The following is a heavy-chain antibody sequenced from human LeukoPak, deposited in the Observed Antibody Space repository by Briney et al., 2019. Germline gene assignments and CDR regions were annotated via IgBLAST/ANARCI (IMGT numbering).Heavy chain of an antibody. CDR2: ITSGGNSV. J-gene: IGHJ4*02. D-gene: IGHD3-3*01. Sequence: GGSLRLSCAASGFTFSDYYMGWIRQAPGKGLEGGSYITSGGNSVYYAASVKGRFTISRDNAKNSLYLQVNSLTAEDTAVYYCARAGVDTSGYYYQGFDYWGQGTLVTVSS. V-gene: IGHV3-11*04. CDR3: ARAGVDTSGYYYQGFDY. CDR1: GFTFSDYY.